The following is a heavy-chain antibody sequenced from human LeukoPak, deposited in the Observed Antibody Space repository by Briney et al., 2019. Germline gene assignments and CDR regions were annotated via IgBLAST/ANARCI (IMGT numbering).Heavy chain of an antibody. CDR2: ISGSGGST. Sequence: PGGSLRLSCAASGFTFSSYAMSWVRQAPGKGLEWVSAISGSGGSTYYADSVKGRFTISRGNSKNTLYLQMNSLRAEDTAVYYCAKKEIDRSGSFGYWGQGTLVTVSS. V-gene: IGHV3-23*01. CDR3: AKKEIDRSGSFGY. D-gene: IGHD3-10*01. J-gene: IGHJ4*02. CDR1: GFTFSSYA.